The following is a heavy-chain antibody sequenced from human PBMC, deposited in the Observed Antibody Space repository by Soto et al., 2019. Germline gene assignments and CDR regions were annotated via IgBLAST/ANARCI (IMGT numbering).Heavy chain of an antibody. J-gene: IGHJ4*02. CDR2: NYYSGIT. CDR3: ARVVRSGDGYKNNAFDY. Sequence: PSETLSLTCTVSGGSISSGGYYWTWIRQHPGKGLEWIGYNYYSGITYYNPSLKSRVTISVDTSKNQFSLKLSSVTAADTAVYYCARVVRSGDGYKNNAFDYWGQGTLVTVAS. D-gene: IGHD3-16*01. V-gene: IGHV4-31*03. CDR1: GGSISSGGYY.